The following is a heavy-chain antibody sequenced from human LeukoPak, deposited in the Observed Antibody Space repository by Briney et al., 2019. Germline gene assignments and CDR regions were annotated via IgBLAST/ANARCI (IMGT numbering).Heavy chain of an antibody. J-gene: IGHJ4*02. CDR1: GFTFSSYA. CDR3: ARSQYYYDSSGPHSPFDY. Sequence: GGSMRLSCAASGFTFSSYAMHWVRQAPGKGLEGVAVISYDGSNKYYADSVKGRFTISRDNSKNTLYLQMNSLRAEDTAVYYCARSQYYYDSSGPHSPFDYWGQGTLVTVSS. CDR2: ISYDGSNK. D-gene: IGHD3-22*01. V-gene: IGHV3-30-3*01.